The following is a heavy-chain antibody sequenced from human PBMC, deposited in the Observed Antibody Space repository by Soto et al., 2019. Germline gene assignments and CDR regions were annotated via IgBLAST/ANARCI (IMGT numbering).Heavy chain of an antibody. D-gene: IGHD2-2*02. J-gene: IGHJ5*02. CDR1: GGSISSYY. CDR2: IYYSGST. V-gene: IGHV4-59*01. Sequence: QVQLQESGPGLVKPSETLSLTCTVSGGSISSYYWSWIRQPPGKGLEWIGYIYYSGSTNYNPSLKSRVTISVDTSKNQFSLKLSSVTAADTAVYYCARLYCSSTSCYTINSWFDPWGQGTLVTVSS. CDR3: ARLYCSSTSCYTINSWFDP.